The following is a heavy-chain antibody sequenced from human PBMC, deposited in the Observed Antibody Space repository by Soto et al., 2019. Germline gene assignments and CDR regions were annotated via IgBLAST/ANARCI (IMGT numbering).Heavy chain of an antibody. D-gene: IGHD5-18*01. CDR1: GGTFSSYA. CDR2: IITIFGTA. CDR3: ARERTEYSYGPYYFDY. Sequence: QVQLVQSGAEVKKPGSSVKVSCKASGGTFSSYAISWVRQAPGQGLEWMGGIITIFGTANYAQKFQGRVTITADESTSTAYMELSSLRSEDTAVYYCARERTEYSYGPYYFDYWGQGTLVTVAS. V-gene: IGHV1-69*01. J-gene: IGHJ4*02.